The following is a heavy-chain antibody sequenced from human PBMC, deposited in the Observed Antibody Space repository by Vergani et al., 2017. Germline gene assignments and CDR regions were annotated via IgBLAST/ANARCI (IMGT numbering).Heavy chain of an antibody. Sequence: QLQLQESGPGLVKPSETLSLICTVSGGSINPSSSFWGWIRQSPGKGLEWIGYIYYSGSTNYNPSLKSRVTISVDTSKNQFSLDYYDRQYDYYYYYYMDVWGKGTTVTVSS. CDR3: DV. J-gene: IGHJ6*03. CDR2: IYYSGST. D-gene: IGHD3-22*01. V-gene: IGHV4-61*05. CDR1: GGSINPSSSF.